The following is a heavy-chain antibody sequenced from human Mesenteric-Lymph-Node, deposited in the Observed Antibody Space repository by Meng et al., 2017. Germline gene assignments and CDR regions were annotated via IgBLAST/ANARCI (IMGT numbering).Heavy chain of an antibody. CDR3: AKSYSRVNQILRLGEFIDC. CDR1: GFTFGDSA. D-gene: IGHD3-16*01. Sequence: LLESGGGFVQPGGSLRLSCAASGFTFGDSAMSWVRQATGKGLEWLSCISGSGSPTYYADSGKGRFTISRDNSNNTLYLQMNSMRDEDTAVYYCAKSYSRVNQILRLGEFIDCWGQGTLVTVSS. CDR2: ISGSGSPT. J-gene: IGHJ4*02. V-gene: IGHV3-23*01.